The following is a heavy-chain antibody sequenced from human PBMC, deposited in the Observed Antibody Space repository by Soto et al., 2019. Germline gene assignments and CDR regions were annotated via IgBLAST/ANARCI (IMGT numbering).Heavy chain of an antibody. CDR2: IYWNDDK. CDR3: AKSRSSGWDGWFDP. D-gene: IGHD6-19*01. Sequence: GPTRVSATQTLTVTCIFAGISLRTRGVCVGWILQPPGKALEWLGFIYWNDDKRYSPSLKSRLTITNDTSKNQVVLTMTNMDPVDTATYYCAKSRSSGWDGWFDPWSHGTLVTVSS. CDR1: GISLRTRGVC. J-gene: IGHJ5*02. V-gene: IGHV2-5*01.